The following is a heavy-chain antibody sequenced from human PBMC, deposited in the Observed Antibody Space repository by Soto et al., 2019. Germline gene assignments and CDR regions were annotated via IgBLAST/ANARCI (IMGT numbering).Heavy chain of an antibody. Sequence: PSETLSLTCTVSGGSISSSSYYWGLLRHPPGKGREWIGSIYYSGSTYYNLSIKSRVTIPVEASKNEFAMGLCSVAAADTAVYYCARHINGRWQYYFDYWGQGTLVTVSS. J-gene: IGHJ4*02. CDR1: GGSISSSSYY. D-gene: IGHD1-20*01. CDR3: ARHINGRWQYYFDY. CDR2: IYYSGST. V-gene: IGHV4-39*01.